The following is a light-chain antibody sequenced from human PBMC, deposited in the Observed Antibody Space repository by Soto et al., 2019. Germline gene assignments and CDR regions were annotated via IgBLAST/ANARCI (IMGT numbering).Light chain of an antibody. CDR2: NDT. Sequence: SYELTQPPSVSLSPGQTARITCSGDALPKQFDHWYQQKAGQAPVVLIYNDTERPSGIPERFSGSSSGTTVTLTISGLQAEDEADYYCQSTDSSGTSVVFGGGTKLTVL. J-gene: IGLJ2*01. CDR1: ALPKQF. CDR3: QSTDSSGTSVV. V-gene: IGLV3-25*03.